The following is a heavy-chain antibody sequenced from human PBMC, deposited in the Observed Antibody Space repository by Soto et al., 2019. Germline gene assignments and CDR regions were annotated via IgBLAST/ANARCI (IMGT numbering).Heavy chain of an antibody. Sequence: PGGSLILSCAASGFSFNNNAMSWVRQAPGKGLEWVSAMSGSGDSTYYADSVRGRFTISRDNAKNTLYLQMNSLRAEDTAVYYCAREKYVLRFLRPYNWFDPWGQGTLVAVSS. CDR2: MSGSGDST. CDR3: AREKYVLRFLRPYNWFDP. CDR1: GFSFNNNA. J-gene: IGHJ5*02. V-gene: IGHV3-23*01. D-gene: IGHD3-3*01.